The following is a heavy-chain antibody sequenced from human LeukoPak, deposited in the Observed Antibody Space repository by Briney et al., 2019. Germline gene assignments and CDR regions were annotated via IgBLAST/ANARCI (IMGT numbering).Heavy chain of an antibody. Sequence: GGSLRLSCAASGFTFSSYAMHWVRQAPGKGLEWVAFIRYDGSNKYYADSVKGRFTISRDNSKTTLFLQMSSLRAEDTAVYYCVRVPHGSSWYSPLQDWGQGTLVTVSS. J-gene: IGHJ1*01. CDR1: GFTFSSYA. CDR3: VRVPHGSSWYSPLQD. CDR2: IRYDGSNK. D-gene: IGHD2-15*01. V-gene: IGHV3-30*02.